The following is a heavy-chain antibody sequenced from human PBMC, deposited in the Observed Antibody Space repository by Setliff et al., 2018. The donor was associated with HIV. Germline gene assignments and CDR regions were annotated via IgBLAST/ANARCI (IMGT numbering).Heavy chain of an antibody. D-gene: IGHD1-26*01. J-gene: IGHJ4*02. CDR3: ATGRLRATSPFDN. V-gene: IGHV3-21*04. CDR2: ISKNSFSI. Sequence: GGSLRLSCAASGFTFSSYGMHWVRQAPGKGPEWVSSISKNSFSIYYTDSVKGRFTVSRDNSRDTLYLQMSSLRAEDTAVYYCATGRLRATSPFDNWGQGTLVTVSS. CDR1: GFTFSSYG.